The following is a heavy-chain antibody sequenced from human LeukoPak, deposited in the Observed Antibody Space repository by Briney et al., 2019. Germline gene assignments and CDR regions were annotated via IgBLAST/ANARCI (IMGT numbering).Heavy chain of an antibody. V-gene: IGHV4-34*01. D-gene: IGHD3-3*01. CDR1: GESFSGYY. Sequence: PSETLSLTCAVYGESFSGYYWSWIRQPPGKGLEWIGEINHSGSTNYNPSLKSRVTISVDTSKNQFSLKLSSVTAADTAVYYCARFRITIFGVVIIAYYFDYWGQGTLVTVSS. CDR2: INHSGST. J-gene: IGHJ4*02. CDR3: ARFRITIFGVVIIAYYFDY.